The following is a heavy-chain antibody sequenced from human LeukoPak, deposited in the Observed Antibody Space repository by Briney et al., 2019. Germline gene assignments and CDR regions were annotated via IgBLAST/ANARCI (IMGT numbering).Heavy chain of an antibody. D-gene: IGHD3-22*01. Sequence: PGGSLRLSCAASGLSFSSYGMHWVRQAPGKGLEWVAFIQYDGSNKFYADSVKGRFTISRDNAKNSLYLQMNSLRAEDTAVYYCARDGGHYYDSSGSDYWGQGTLVTVSS. J-gene: IGHJ4*02. CDR2: IQYDGSNK. V-gene: IGHV3-30*12. CDR1: GLSFSSYG. CDR3: ARDGGHYYDSSGSDY.